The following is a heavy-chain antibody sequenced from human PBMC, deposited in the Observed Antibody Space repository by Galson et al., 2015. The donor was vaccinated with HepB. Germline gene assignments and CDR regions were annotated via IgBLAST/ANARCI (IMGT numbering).Heavy chain of an antibody. CDR3: AKAAGTYYYYYGMDV. CDR1: GFTFDDYA. CDR2: ISWSSGSI. D-gene: IGHD6-13*01. Sequence: SLRLSCAASGFTFDDYAMHWVRHAPGKGLEWVSGISWSSGSIGYADSVKGRFTISRDNAKNSLYLQMNSLRAEDTALYYCAKAAGTYYYYYGMDVWGQGTTVTVSS. J-gene: IGHJ6*02. V-gene: IGHV3-9*01.